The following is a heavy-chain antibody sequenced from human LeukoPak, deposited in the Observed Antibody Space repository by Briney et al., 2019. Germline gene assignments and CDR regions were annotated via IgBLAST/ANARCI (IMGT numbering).Heavy chain of an antibody. Sequence: ASVKVSCKASGYTFTGYYMHWVRQAPGQGLEWMGWINPNSGGTNYAQKFQGRVTMTRDTSISTAYMGLSRLRSDDTAVYYCARASPPPHSSSWSYYYYCMDVWGKGTTVTISS. CDR3: ARASPPPHSSSWSYYYYCMDV. CDR2: INPNSGGT. J-gene: IGHJ6*03. D-gene: IGHD6-13*01. V-gene: IGHV1-2*02. CDR1: GYTFTGYY.